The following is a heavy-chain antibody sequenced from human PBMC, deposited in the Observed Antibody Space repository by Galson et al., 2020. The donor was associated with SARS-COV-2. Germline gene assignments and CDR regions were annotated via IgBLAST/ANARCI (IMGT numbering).Heavy chain of an antibody. D-gene: IGHD2-15*01. CDR1: GFTFSRSR. CDR2: ISSRSSPI. J-gene: IGHJ4*02. V-gene: IGHV3-48*01. Sequence: GESLKISRAGSGFTFSRSRMNWVRQAPGKGLEWLTYISSRSSPIMYADSVKGRFTVSRDNARNSLYLQINDLRSEDTAVYYCARDCDGTCWFDYWGQGTRVTVSS. CDR3: ARDCDGTCWFDY.